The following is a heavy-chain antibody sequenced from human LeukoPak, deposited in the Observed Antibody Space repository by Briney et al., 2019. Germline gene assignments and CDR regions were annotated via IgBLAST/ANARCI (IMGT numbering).Heavy chain of an antibody. CDR1: GFSFNDAW. CDR3: TTDTRRVVVPK. CDR2: IKRKTDGGTT. D-gene: IGHD2-15*01. V-gene: IGHV3-15*01. J-gene: IGHJ4*02. Sequence: PGGSLRLSCAASGFSFNDAWMIWVRQAPGKGLEWVGRIKRKTDGGTTDYAAPVKGRFTIPRDDSKTSLYLQMNNLKTEDTAVYYCTTDTRRVVVPKWGQGTLVTVSS.